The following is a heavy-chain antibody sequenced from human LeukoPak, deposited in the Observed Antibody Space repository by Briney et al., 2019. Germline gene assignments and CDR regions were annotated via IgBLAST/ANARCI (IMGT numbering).Heavy chain of an antibody. CDR1: GGSISSYY. V-gene: IGHV4-59*12. Sequence: SETLSLTCTVSGGSISSYYWSWIRQPPGKGLEWIGYIYYSGSTNYNPSLKSRVTISVDTSKNQFSLKLNSVTAADTAVYYCARGGSGYYPRPYYYYGMDVWGQGTTVTVSS. J-gene: IGHJ6*02. CDR3: ARGGSGYYPRPYYYYGMDV. CDR2: IYYSGST. D-gene: IGHD3-3*01.